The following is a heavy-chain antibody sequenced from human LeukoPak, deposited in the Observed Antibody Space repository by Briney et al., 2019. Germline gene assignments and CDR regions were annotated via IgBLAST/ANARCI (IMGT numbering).Heavy chain of an antibody. CDR3: ARAEAVRAPFYGDHYYYMDV. Sequence: PGGSLRLSCAASGFTFSSYAMHWVRQAPGKGLEWVAVISYDGSNKYYADSVKGRFTISRDNSKNTLYLQMNSLRAEDTAVYYCARAEAVRAPFYGDHYYYMDVWGKGTTVTVSS. D-gene: IGHD4-17*01. CDR1: GFTFSSYA. CDR2: ISYDGSNK. J-gene: IGHJ6*03. V-gene: IGHV3-30-3*01.